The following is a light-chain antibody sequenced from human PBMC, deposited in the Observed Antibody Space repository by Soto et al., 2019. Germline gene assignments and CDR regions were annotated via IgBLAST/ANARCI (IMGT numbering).Light chain of an antibody. CDR2: DAS. CDR1: QTVGSN. V-gene: IGKV3D-15*01. Sequence: EIVMTQSPATLSVSPGERATLSCRASQTVGSNLVWYQQKRGQAPRLLIYDASTRATGIPARFSGSGSGTDFTLTISSLQSEDFALYYCQQYNYWPRTFGQGSKLEIK. CDR3: QQYNYWPRT. J-gene: IGKJ2*01.